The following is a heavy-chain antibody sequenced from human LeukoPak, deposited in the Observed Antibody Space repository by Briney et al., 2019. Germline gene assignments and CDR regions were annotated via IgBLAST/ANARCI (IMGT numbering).Heavy chain of an antibody. J-gene: IGHJ4*02. CDR3: ARSGRGYYDSSGYYTALDY. CDR1: GGSISSYY. V-gene: IGHV4-4*07. Sequence: SETLSLTCTVSGGSISSYYWSWIRQPAGKGLEWIGRIYTSGSTNYNPSLKTRVTMSLDTSQNQFSLKLSSVTAGDTAVYYCARSGRGYYDSSGYYTALDYWGQGTLVTVSS. CDR2: IYTSGST. D-gene: IGHD3-22*01.